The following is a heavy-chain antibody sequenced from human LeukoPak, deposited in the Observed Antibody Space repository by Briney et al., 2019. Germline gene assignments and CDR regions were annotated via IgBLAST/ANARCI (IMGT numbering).Heavy chain of an antibody. CDR1: GYTFTGYY. CDR3: ARVLPYCSGGSCYLGY. Sequence: GASVKVSCKASGYTFTGYYMHWVRQAPGQGLEWMGWINPNSGGTNYAQKFQGRAIMTRDTSISTAYMELSRLRSDDTVVYYCARVLPYCSGGSCYLGYWGQGTLVTVSS. D-gene: IGHD2-15*01. CDR2: INPNSGGT. J-gene: IGHJ4*02. V-gene: IGHV1-2*02.